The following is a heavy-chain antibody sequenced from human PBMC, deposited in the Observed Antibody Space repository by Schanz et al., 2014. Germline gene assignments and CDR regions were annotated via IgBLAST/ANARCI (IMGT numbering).Heavy chain of an antibody. Sequence: QVQLVQSGAEVKEPGASVKVSCKASGHPFTAYYIHWVRQAPGQGLEWMGRISPYSGDTNYVQNFQGRVTMTRDTSITTAYMDLSRLTSDDTAVYYCARVYRWQHILGHFDSWGQGSLVTVSS. CDR1: GHPFTAYY. CDR2: ISPYSGDT. CDR3: ARVYRWQHILGHFDS. J-gene: IGHJ4*02. V-gene: IGHV1-2*06. D-gene: IGHD6-13*01.